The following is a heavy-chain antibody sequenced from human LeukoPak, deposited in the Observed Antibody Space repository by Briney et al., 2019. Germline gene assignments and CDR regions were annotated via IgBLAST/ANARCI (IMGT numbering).Heavy chain of an antibody. CDR2: IYPGDSDI. CDR3: ARRLSCYYGDY. J-gene: IGHJ4*02. V-gene: IGHV5-51*01. CDR1: GYSFTSYW. D-gene: IGHD3-22*01. Sequence: GESLKISCKGSGYSFTSYWIVWVRQMPAKGLEWMGTIYPGDSDIRYSPSFQGQVTISADKSISTAYLQWSSLKASDTAMYYCARRLSCYYGDYWGQGTLVTVSS.